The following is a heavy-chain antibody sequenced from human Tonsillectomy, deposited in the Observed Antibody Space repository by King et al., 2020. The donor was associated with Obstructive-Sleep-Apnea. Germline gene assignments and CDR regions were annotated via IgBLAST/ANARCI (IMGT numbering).Heavy chain of an antibody. V-gene: IGHV3-48*04. Sequence: VQLVESGGGLVQPGGSLRLSCAASGFTFSSYSMNWVRQAPGKGLEWVSYISSSSSTIYYADSVKGRFTISRDNAKNSLYLQMNSLRAEDTAVDYCAREAYYDSSGYPDYFDYWRQGALVTVSS. CDR3: AREAYYDSSGYPDYFDY. CDR2: ISSSSSTI. CDR1: GFTFSSYS. D-gene: IGHD3-22*01. J-gene: IGHJ4*02.